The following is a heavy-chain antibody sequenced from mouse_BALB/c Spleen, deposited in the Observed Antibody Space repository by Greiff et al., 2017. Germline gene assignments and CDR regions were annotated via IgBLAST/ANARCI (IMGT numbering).Heavy chain of an antibody. CDR1: GYAFTNYL. CDR2: INPGSGGT. CDR3: ARHRYDVGAMDY. J-gene: IGHJ4*01. D-gene: IGHD2-14*01. V-gene: IGHV1-54*01. Sequence: VQLQQSGAELVRPGTSVKVSCKASGYAFTNYLIEWVKQRPGQGLEWIGVINPGSGGTNYNEKFKGKATLTADKSSSTAYMQLSSLTSDDSAVYFRARHRYDVGAMDYWGQGTSVTVSS.